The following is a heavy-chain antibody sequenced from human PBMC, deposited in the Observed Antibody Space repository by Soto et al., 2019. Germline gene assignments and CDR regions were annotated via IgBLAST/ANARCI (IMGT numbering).Heavy chain of an antibody. V-gene: IGHV4-59*01. CDR1: GGSISSYY. CDR2: IYYSGST. J-gene: IGHJ6*02. D-gene: IGHD6-13*01. CDR3: AREGVSRRWYKYYGMDV. Sequence: PSDTLSLTCTVSGGSISSYYWSWIRQPPGKGLEWIGYIYYSGSTNYNPSLKSRVTISVDTSKNQFSLKLSSVTAADTAVYYCAREGVSRRWYKYYGMDVWGQGTTVT.